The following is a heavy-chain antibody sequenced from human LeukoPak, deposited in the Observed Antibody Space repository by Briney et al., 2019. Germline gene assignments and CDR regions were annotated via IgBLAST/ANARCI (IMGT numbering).Heavy chain of an antibody. Sequence: PGGSLRLSCAASGFNFSTYAMHWVRQAPGKGLEYVSAISSNGINTYYANSVKGRFTISRDNSKNTLYLQMGSLGAEDMAVYYCVRVIQGINSSWYGSWGQGTLVTVSS. CDR2: ISSNGINT. J-gene: IGHJ1*01. CDR1: GFNFSTYA. V-gene: IGHV3-64*01. D-gene: IGHD6-13*01. CDR3: VRVIQGINSSWYGS.